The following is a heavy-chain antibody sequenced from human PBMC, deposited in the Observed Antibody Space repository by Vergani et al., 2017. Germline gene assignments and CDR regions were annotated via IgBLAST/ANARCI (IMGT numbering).Heavy chain of an antibody. CDR1: GFTFSSYA. CDR3: AKDSVYCSSTSCPRGQYYMDV. D-gene: IGHD2-2*01. V-gene: IGHV3-9*01. J-gene: IGHJ6*03. Sequence: VQLVESGGGVVQPGRSLRLSCAASGFTFSSYAMHWVRQAPGKGLEWVSGISWNSGSIGYADSVKGRFTISRDNAKNSLYLQMNSLRAEDTALYYCAKDSVYCSSTSCPRGQYYMDVWGKGTTVTVSS. CDR2: ISWNSGSI.